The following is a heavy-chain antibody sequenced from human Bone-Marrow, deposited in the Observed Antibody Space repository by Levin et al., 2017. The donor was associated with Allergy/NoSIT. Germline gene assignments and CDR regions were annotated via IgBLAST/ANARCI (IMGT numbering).Heavy chain of an antibody. V-gene: IGHV3-15*01. CDR1: GFTFTNAW. CDR3: TTAETYTIFGIIVRVDY. J-gene: IGHJ4*02. CDR2: IKSITDGGTT. D-gene: IGHD3-3*01. Sequence: KPGGSLRLSCAASGFTFTNAWMSWVRQAPGKGLEWVGRIKSITDGGTTNYAAPVKGRFTISRDDSKQTLYLQMNSLKTEDTAVYYCTTAETYTIFGIIVRVDYWGQGTLVTVSS.